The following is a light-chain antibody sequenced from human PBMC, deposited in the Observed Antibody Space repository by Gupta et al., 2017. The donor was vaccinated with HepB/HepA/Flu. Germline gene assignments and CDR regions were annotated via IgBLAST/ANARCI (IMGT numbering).Light chain of an antibody. CDR1: QSLLHSNVYNF. Sequence: IVITQSPLSLPVISGEPASISCRSSQSLLHSNVYNFLAWYMQKPGQSPQLLIHLGSNRAAGVPDKFSGSGAGTDVTLKISRGEAEDVGVYYCMQALQTPPCSFGQGTKLEIK. CDR2: LGS. CDR3: MQALQTPPCS. J-gene: IGKJ2*04. V-gene: IGKV2-28*01.